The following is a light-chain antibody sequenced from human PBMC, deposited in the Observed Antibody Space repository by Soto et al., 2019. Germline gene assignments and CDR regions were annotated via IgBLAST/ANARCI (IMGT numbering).Light chain of an antibody. CDR2: GAS. CDR1: ETVRNN. J-gene: IGKJ5*01. Sequence: ENLLRHNPGTPCLSPEGIATLSCRAIETVRNNYLAWYQQKPGQAPRPLIYGASSRATGIPVRFSGSGSGTEFTLTISSLQSEDFAVYYCQQYTNWPLTFGQGTRLEIK. V-gene: IGKV3-15*01. CDR3: QQYTNWPLT.